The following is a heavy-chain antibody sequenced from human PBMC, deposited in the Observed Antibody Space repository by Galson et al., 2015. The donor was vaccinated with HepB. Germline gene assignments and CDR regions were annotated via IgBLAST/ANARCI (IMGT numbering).Heavy chain of an antibody. CDR2: IKQDGSEK. Sequence: SLRLSCAASGFTFSSYWMSWVRQAPGKGLEWVANIKQDGSEKYYVDSVKGRFTISRDNAKNSLYLQMNSLRAEDTAVYYCARSPPQAVAGPIWFDPWGQGTLVTVSS. V-gene: IGHV3-7*01. J-gene: IGHJ5*02. D-gene: IGHD6-19*01. CDR1: GFTFSSYW. CDR3: ARSPPQAVAGPIWFDP.